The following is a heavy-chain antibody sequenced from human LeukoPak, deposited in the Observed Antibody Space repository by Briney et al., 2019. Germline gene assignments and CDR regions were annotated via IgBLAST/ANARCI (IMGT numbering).Heavy chain of an antibody. CDR1: GFTFSSYG. V-gene: IGHV3-30*03. D-gene: IGHD2-2*01. CDR2: ISYDGSNK. CDR3: ARVPYIVVVPAARGRGRNWFDP. Sequence: PGGSLRLSCAASGFTFSSYGMHWVRQAPGKGLEWVAVISYDGSNKYYADSVKGRFTISRDNAKNSLYLQMNSLRAEDTAVYYCARVPYIVVVPAARGRGRNWFDPWGQGTLVTVSS. J-gene: IGHJ5*02.